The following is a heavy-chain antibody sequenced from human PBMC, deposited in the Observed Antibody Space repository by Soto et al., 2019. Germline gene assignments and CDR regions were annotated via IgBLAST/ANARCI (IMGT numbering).Heavy chain of an antibody. V-gene: IGHV3-23*01. D-gene: IGHD3-22*01. J-gene: IGHJ4*02. CDR2: ISGSGGST. Sequence: GGSLRLSCAASGFTFSSYAMSWVRQAPGKGLEWVSAISGSGGSTYYADSVKGRFTISRDNSKNTLYLQMNSLRAEDTAVYYCAKDTEYPYYYDSSGYYPLFDYWGQGTLVSVSS. CDR1: GFTFSSYA. CDR3: AKDTEYPYYYDSSGYYPLFDY.